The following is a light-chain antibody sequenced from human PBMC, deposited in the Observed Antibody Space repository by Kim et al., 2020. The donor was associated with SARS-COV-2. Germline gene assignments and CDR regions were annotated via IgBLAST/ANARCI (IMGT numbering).Light chain of an antibody. CDR2: GAS. J-gene: IGKJ2*03. CDR1: QTISDNY. Sequence: PGERATLSCRASQTISDNYLAWYQQKPGQAPRLLIYGASSRATGIPDRFSGSGSGTDFTLTISRLEPEDFAVYYCQQYGSSPPYSFGQGTKLEI. V-gene: IGKV3-20*01. CDR3: QQYGSSPPYS.